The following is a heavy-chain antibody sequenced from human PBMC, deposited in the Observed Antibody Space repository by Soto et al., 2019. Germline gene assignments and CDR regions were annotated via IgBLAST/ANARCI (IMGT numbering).Heavy chain of an antibody. Sequence: PGGSLRLSCAASGLTFSTHTMHWARQAPGKGLEWVAVISYDGSKEYYADSVKGRFTISRDNSKNTLYLQMISLRDEDTAVYYCARGYFGMDVWGQGTTVTVSS. CDR2: ISYDGSKE. CDR1: GLTFSTHT. V-gene: IGHV3-30-3*01. D-gene: IGHD1-20*01. CDR3: ARGYFGMDV. J-gene: IGHJ6*02.